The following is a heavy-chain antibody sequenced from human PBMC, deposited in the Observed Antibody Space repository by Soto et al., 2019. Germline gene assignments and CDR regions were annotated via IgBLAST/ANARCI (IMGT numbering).Heavy chain of an antibody. V-gene: IGHV4-59*01. CDR1: GGSISGYY. D-gene: IGHD3-10*01. Sequence: PSETLSLTCTVSGGSISGYYWSWIRQPPGKGLEWIGYIYYSGSTNYNPSLKSRVTISVDTSKNQFSLKLSSVTAADTAVYYCARDXAMVRGTRHYYYYGMDVWGQGTTVTVSS. J-gene: IGHJ6*02. CDR3: ARDXAMVRGTRHYYYYGMDV. CDR2: IYYSGST.